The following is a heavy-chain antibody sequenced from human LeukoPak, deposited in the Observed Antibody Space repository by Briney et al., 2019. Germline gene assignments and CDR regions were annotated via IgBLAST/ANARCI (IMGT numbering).Heavy chain of an antibody. V-gene: IGHV1-69*13. Sequence: SVKVSCKASGGTFSSYAISWVRQAPGQGLEWMGGIIPIFGTANYAQKFQGRVTITADESTSTAYMELSSLRSEDTAMYYCASRYDSSGYGPKNYYYYYGMDVWGQGTTVTVSS. CDR2: IIPIFGTA. J-gene: IGHJ6*02. D-gene: IGHD3-22*01. CDR3: ASRYDSSGYGPKNYYYYYGMDV. CDR1: GGTFSSYA.